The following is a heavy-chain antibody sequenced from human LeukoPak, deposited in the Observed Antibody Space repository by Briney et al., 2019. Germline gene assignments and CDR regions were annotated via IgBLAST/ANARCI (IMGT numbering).Heavy chain of an antibody. D-gene: IGHD2-8*02. CDR3: AKDLETKYCIDY. CDR2: ISWDGAVI. Sequence: GGSLRLSCVTSGFTFRGSAMHWVRQAPGRGLEWIAFISWDGAVIYYADSVKGRFTISRDTSKRTVSLQVDSLRAEDTAVYYCAKDLETKYCIDYWGQGALVTVSS. CDR1: GFTFRGSA. V-gene: IGHV3-30*18. J-gene: IGHJ4*02.